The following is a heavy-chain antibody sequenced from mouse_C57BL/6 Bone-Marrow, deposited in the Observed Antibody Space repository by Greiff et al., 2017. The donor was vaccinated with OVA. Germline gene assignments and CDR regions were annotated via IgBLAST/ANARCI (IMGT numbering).Heavy chain of an antibody. J-gene: IGHJ2*01. D-gene: IGHD2-5*01. CDR3: ARGYSNYDYFDD. CDR1: GYTFTSYT. CDR2: INPSSGYT. V-gene: IGHV1-4*01. Sequence: QVQLKQSGAELARPGASVKMSCKAPGYTFTSYTMHWVKQRPGQGLEWIGYINPSSGYTKYNQKFKDKATLTADKSSSTAYMQLSSLTSEDSAVYYCARGYSNYDYFDDWGQGTTLTVSS.